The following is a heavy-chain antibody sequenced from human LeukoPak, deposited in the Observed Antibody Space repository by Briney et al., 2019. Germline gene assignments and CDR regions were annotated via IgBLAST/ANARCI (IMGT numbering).Heavy chain of an antibody. J-gene: IGHJ4*02. D-gene: IGHD5-24*01. CDR3: ARVGRDGYSNDY. CDR1: GGSISSSSYY. Sequence: SETLSLTCTVSGGSISSSSYYGGWIRQPPGKGLEWIGSIYYSGSTYYNPSLKSRVTISVDTSKNQFSLKLSSVTAADTAVYYCARVGRDGYSNDYWGQGTLVTVSS. CDR2: IYYSGST. V-gene: IGHV4-39*07.